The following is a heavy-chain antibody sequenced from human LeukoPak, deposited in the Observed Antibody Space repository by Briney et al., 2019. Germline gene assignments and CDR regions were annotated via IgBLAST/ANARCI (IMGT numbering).Heavy chain of an antibody. D-gene: IGHD4-17*01. CDR1: GGTFSSYA. J-gene: IGHJ4*02. V-gene: IGHV1-69*05. CDR3: AANPVKIDYGDYVGSY. CDR2: IIPIFGTA. Sequence: ASVKVSCKASGGTFSSYAISWVRQAPGQGLEWMGGIIPIFGTANYAQKFQGRVTITTDESTSTAYMELSSLRSEDTAVYYCAANPVKIDYGDYVGSYWGQGTLVTVSS.